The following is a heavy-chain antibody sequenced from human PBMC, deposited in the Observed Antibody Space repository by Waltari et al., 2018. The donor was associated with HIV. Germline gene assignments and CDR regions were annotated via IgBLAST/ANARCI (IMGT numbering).Heavy chain of an antibody. CDR1: GYTFTGYY. CDR2: INTNSGDT. V-gene: IGHV1-2*02. Sequence: QVQLVQSGAEVKKPGASVKVSCKASGYTFTGYYMHWVRQAPGQGLEWMGWINTNSGDTNYAQKFQGRVTMTRDTSISTAYMERSRLRSDDTAVYYCARDRARTTDYYYYGMDVWGQGP. CDR3: ARDRARTTDYYYYGMDV. J-gene: IGHJ6*02. D-gene: IGHD1-7*01.